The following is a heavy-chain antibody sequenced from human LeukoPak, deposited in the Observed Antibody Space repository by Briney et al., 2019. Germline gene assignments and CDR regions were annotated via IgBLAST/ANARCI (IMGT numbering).Heavy chain of an antibody. CDR2: ISAYNGNT. CDR3: ARDVPGTMILELPWYMDV. CDR1: GYTFTSYG. Sequence: ASVKVSCKASGYTFTSYGISWVRQAPGQGLEWMGWISAYNGNTNYAQKLQGRVTMTTDTSTSTAYMELRSLRSDDTAGYYCARDVPGTMILELPWYMDVWGKGTTVTVSS. J-gene: IGHJ6*03. V-gene: IGHV1-18*01. D-gene: IGHD3-22*01.